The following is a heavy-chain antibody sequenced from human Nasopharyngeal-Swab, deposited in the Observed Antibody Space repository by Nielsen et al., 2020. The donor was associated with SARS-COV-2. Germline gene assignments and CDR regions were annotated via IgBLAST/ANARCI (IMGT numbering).Heavy chain of an antibody. V-gene: IGHV4-61*03. CDR2: IVYSGPT. J-gene: IGHJ5*01. D-gene: IGHD1-1*01. CDR1: AGSVSRDIYP. Sequence: ASLRLSCTVSAGSVSRDIYPWSWIRHHPGKGLERIGQIVYSGPTNYTPSLKSRVTISVDTSKDHFYRKLHSVTTADTAMYFCARTTTTTPFVSCGPGTLVAVSS. CDR3: ARTTTTTPFVS.